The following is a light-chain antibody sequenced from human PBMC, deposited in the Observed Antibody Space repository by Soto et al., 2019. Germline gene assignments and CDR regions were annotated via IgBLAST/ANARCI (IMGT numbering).Light chain of an antibody. CDR2: GSS. Sequence: QSVLTQPPSVSGAPGQRVTISCTGSSSNIGAGHVVHWYQQFPGRAPNLLIYGSSNRPSGVPDRFSGSKSGGSASLAITGLQAEDEADYYCQSYDNGLSASVFGGGTKLTVL. J-gene: IGLJ2*01. CDR3: QSYDNGLSASV. V-gene: IGLV1-40*01. CDR1: SSNIGAGHV.